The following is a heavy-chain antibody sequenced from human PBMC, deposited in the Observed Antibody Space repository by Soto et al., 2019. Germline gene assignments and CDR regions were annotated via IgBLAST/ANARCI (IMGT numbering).Heavy chain of an antibody. CDR3: ARRGYGSRWPNVNMDV. D-gene: IGHD6-13*01. J-gene: IGHJ6*03. V-gene: IGHV3-64*01. CDR2: ISNNGAHT. Sequence: EAQLVESGGGLVQPGGSLRLSCAASGFTFSNYEMHWVRQAPGKGLEYVSGISNNGAHTDYAKSVKGRFTISRDNSENTLYHQIGSLRAEDMARYYCARRGYGSRWPNVNMDVWVKGTTVTVSS. CDR1: GFTFSNYE.